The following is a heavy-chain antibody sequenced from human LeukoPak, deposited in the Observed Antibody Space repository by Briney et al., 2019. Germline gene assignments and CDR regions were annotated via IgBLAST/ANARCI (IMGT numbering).Heavy chain of an antibody. D-gene: IGHD4-23*01. J-gene: IGHJ4*02. Sequence: ASVKVSCKASGYTFTGYRLHCVRQAPGQGLEWMGWVTPNTGVTFYAQKFQGRVTMTRDTSISTAYMELSRLRSDDTAVYYCARETVVTQGSYYFDYWGQGTLVTVSS. V-gene: IGHV1-2*02. CDR1: GYTFTGYR. CDR3: ARETVVTQGSYYFDY. CDR2: VTPNTGVT.